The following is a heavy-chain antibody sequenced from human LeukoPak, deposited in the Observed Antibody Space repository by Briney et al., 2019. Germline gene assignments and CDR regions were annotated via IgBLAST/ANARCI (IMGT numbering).Heavy chain of an antibody. Sequence: GASVKVSCKASGYTFTSYGISWVRQAPGQGLEWMGWMNPNSGNTGYAQKFQGRVTMTRNTSISTAYMELSSLRSEDTAVYYCARGRGWDSSSWTIFFDYWGQGTLVTVSS. CDR1: GYTFTSYG. D-gene: IGHD6-13*01. V-gene: IGHV1-8*02. CDR3: ARGRGWDSSSWTIFFDY. CDR2: MNPNSGNT. J-gene: IGHJ4*02.